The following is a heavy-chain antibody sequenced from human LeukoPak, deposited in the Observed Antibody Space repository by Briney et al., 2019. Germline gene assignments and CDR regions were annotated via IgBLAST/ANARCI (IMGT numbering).Heavy chain of an antibody. CDR3: ARDTRTVVVPAAPRWFDP. Sequence: GGSLRLSCAASGFTFSSYSMNWVRQAPGKGLEWVSYISSSSSTIYYADSVKGRFTISRDNAKNSLYLQMNSLRDEDTAVYYCARDTRTVVVPAAPRWFDPRGQGTLVTVSS. CDR1: GFTFSSYS. J-gene: IGHJ5*01. CDR2: ISSSSSTI. V-gene: IGHV3-48*02. D-gene: IGHD2-2*01.